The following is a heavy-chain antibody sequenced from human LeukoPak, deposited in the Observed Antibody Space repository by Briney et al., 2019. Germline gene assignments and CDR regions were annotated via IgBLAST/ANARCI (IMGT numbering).Heavy chain of an antibody. J-gene: IGHJ5*02. CDR3: ARRIAAALNWFDP. CDR1: GYTFTGYY. V-gene: IGHV1-2*02. D-gene: IGHD6-25*01. CDR2: INPNSGGT. Sequence: ASVKVSCKASGYTFTGYYMHWVRQAPGQGLEWMGWINPNSGGTNYAQKFQGRVTMTTDTSTSTAYMELRSLRSDDTAVYYCARRIAAALNWFDPWGQGTLVTVSS.